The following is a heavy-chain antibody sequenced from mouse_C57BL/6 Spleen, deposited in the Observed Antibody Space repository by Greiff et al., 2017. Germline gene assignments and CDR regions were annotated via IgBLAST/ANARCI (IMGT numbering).Heavy chain of an antibody. CDR3: ARSRGSSPLAMDY. CDR1: GYTFTSYW. D-gene: IGHD1-1*01. CDR2: IDPSDSYT. J-gene: IGHJ4*01. Sequence: VQLQQPGAELVKPGASVKLSCKASGYTFTSYWMQWVKQRPGQGLEWIGEIDPSDSYTNYNQKFKGKATLTVDTSSSTAYMQLSSLTSEDSAVYYCARSRGSSPLAMDYWGQGTSVTVAS. V-gene: IGHV1-50*01.